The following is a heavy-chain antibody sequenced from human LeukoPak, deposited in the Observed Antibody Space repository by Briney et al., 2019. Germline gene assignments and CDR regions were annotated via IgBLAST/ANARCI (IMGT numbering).Heavy chain of an antibody. J-gene: IGHJ4*02. D-gene: IGHD1-26*01. CDR2: ITWNTDTI. CDR3: AKDISVGATPYYFDS. CDR1: GFTFDDYA. Sequence: GGSLRLSCAASGFTFDDYAMHWVRQGPGKGLEWISGITWNTDTIGYADSVMGRFTISRDNAKNSLYLQMNSLRAEDTALYYFAKDISVGATPYYFDSWGQGTPVTVSS. V-gene: IGHV3-9*01.